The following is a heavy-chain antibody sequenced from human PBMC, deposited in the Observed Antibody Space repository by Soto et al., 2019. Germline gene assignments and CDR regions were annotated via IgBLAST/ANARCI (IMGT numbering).Heavy chain of an antibody. CDR1: GFTFSNAW. V-gene: IGHV3-15*07. J-gene: IGHJ6*02. CDR3: TTDIVLVPAAIAYYYGMDV. D-gene: IGHD2-2*01. Sequence: PGGSLRLSCAASGFTFSNAWMNWVRQAPGKGLEWVGRIKSKTDGGTTDYAAPVKGRFTISRDDSKNTLYLQMNSLKTEDTAVYYCTTDIVLVPAAIAYYYGMDVWGQGTTVTVSS. CDR2: IKSKTDGGTT.